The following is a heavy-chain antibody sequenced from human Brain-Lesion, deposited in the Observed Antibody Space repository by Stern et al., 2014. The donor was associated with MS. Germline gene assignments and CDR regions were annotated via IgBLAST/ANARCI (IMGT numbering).Heavy chain of an antibody. V-gene: IGHV4-39*01. D-gene: IGHD2-15*01. CDR1: GGSVSSTSYA. Sequence: QVQLQESGPGLVKPSETLSLTCTVAGGSVSSTSYAWAWIRQPPGKGLEWIGTIYYSGNTYYSPSLQSRLTISLDQPQIQFPPPLRSVTAADTAVYYCAGEEDIRYCSGGSCTGNWFDPWGQGTLVTVSS. CDR3: AGEEDIRYCSGGSCTGNWFDP. CDR2: IYYSGNT. J-gene: IGHJ5*02.